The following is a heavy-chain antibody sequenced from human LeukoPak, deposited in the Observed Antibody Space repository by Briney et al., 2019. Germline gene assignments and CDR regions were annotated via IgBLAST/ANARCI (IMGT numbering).Heavy chain of an antibody. V-gene: IGHV1-8*01. CDR2: MNPNSGNT. J-gene: IGHJ5*02. Sequence: GASVKVSCKASGYTFTSCDINWVRQATGQGLEWMGWMNPNSGNTGYAQKFQGRVTMTRNTSISTAYMELSSLRSEDTAVYYCARIWRAGGYNWFDPWGQGTLVTVSS. CDR1: GYTFTSCD. D-gene: IGHD3-22*01. CDR3: ARIWRAGGYNWFDP.